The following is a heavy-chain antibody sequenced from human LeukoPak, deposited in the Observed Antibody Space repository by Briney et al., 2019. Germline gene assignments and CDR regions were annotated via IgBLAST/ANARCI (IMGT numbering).Heavy chain of an antibody. CDR2: IYPGDSDT. V-gene: IGHV5-51*01. Sequence: GESLKISCKGSGYTFTTYWIAWVRQMPARGLEWMGIIYPGDSDTRYSPSFQGQVTISADKSISTAYLQWSSLKASDTAMFYCARLGITGTTLYYFDYWGQGTLVTVSS. CDR1: GYTFTTYW. J-gene: IGHJ4*02. CDR3: ARLGITGTTLYYFDY. D-gene: IGHD1-20*01.